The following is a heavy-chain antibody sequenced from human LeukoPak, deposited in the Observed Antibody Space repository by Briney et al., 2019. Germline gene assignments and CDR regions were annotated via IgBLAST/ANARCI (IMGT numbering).Heavy chain of an antibody. V-gene: IGHV3-30-3*01. CDR3: AREKLRIAAAGEDAFDI. Sequence: GGSLRLSCAASGFSFNSDWMDWVRQAPGKGLEWVAVISYDGSNKYYADSVKGRFTISRDNSKNTLYLQMNSLRAEDTAVYYCAREKLRIAAAGEDAFDIWGQGTMVTVSS. CDR1: GFSFNSDW. J-gene: IGHJ3*02. D-gene: IGHD6-13*01. CDR2: ISYDGSNK.